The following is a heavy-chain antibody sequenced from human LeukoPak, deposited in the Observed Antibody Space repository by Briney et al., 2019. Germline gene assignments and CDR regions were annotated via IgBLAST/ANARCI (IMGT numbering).Heavy chain of an antibody. J-gene: IGHJ4*02. CDR1: GFTFTDYY. Sequence: PGVSLRLSCATSGFTFTDYYMSWIRQAPGKGLEWVSYISVSATTMYYADSVKGRFTLSRDNAKNSLYLQMNSLRAEDTAVYYCARVGRLQYGDYVAFDYRGQGTLVTVSS. CDR3: ARVGRLQYGDYVAFDY. D-gene: IGHD4-17*01. CDR2: ISVSATTM. V-gene: IGHV3-11*01.